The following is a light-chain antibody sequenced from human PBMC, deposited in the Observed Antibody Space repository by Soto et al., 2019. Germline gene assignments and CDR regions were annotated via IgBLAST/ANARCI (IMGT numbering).Light chain of an antibody. J-gene: IGLJ1*01. Sequence: QSALTQPPSASGSPGQSVTISCTGTSSDVGGYNYVSWYQQYPGKAPKFMIYDVSNRPSGVSNRFSGSKSGNTASLTISGLQAEDEADYYCSSYTTSNTRQIVFGTGTKVTVL. CDR1: SSDVGGYNY. V-gene: IGLV2-14*01. CDR2: DVS. CDR3: SSYTTSNTRQIV.